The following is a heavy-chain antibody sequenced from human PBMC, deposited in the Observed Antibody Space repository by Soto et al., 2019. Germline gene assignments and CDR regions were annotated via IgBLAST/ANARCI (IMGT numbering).Heavy chain of an antibody. Sequence: QVQLVQSGAEVKKPGSSVKVSCKASGGTFSSYAISWVRQAPGQGLEWMGRNIPIFGTANYAQKFQGRVTIAADESTSPGYMGLRSLISEEAAVYYCARPHSSGAVVYYYGRDVCGQGSTVTVSS. CDR3: ARPHSSGAVVYYYGRDV. V-gene: IGHV1-69*15. CDR2: NIPIFGTA. CDR1: GGTFSSYA. J-gene: IGHJ6*02. D-gene: IGHD6-19*01.